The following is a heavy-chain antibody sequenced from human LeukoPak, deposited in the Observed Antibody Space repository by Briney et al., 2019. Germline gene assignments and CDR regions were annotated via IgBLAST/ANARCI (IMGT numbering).Heavy chain of an antibody. J-gene: IGHJ4*02. CDR3: ARYYYDSSGFDY. CDR1: GYTFTGSY. CDR2: INPNSGGT. V-gene: IGHV1-2*02. D-gene: IGHD3-22*01. Sequence: ASVKVSCKASGYTFTGSYMYWVRQAPGQGREWMGWINPNSGGTNYAQKFQGRVTMTRDTSISTAYMELSRLRSDDTAVYCCARYYYDSSGFDYWGQGTLVTVSS.